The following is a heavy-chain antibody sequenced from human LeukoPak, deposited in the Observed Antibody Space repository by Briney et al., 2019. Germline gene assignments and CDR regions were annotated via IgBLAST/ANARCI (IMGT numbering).Heavy chain of an antibody. CDR2: ISWNSGSI. V-gene: IGHV3-9*01. Sequence: PGGSLRLSCAASGFTFDDYAMHWVRQAPGKGLEWVSGISWNSGSIGYADSVKGRFTISRDNAKNSLYLQMNSLRAEDTAVYYCAKQPYVRPGSGSYYNRAFDIWGQGTMVTVSS. J-gene: IGHJ3*02. CDR3: AKQPYVRPGSGSYYNRAFDI. CDR1: GFTFDDYA. D-gene: IGHD3-10*01.